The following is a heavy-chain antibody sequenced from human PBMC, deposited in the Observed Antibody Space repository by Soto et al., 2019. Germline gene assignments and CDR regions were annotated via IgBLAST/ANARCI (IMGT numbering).Heavy chain of an antibody. V-gene: IGHV1-46*01. D-gene: IGHD1-1*01. CDR2: INPSGSIT. Sequence: ARGQGLQWMGIINPSGSITTYAQKFQGRVTMTRDTSTSTVYMELSSLTSDDTAVYCRASPTSLRYNAVDIWGQVTLFT. CDR3: ASPTSLRYNAVDI. J-gene: IGHJ3*02.